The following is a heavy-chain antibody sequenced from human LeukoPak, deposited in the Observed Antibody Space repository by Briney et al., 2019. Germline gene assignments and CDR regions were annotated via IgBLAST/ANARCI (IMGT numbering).Heavy chain of an antibody. CDR2: IYYSGST. J-gene: IGHJ4*02. CDR3: ARNLRVDYDSSGYSDY. CDR1: GGSISSSSYY. Sequence: SETLSLTCTVSGGSISSSSYYWGWIRQPPGKGLEWIGSIYYSGSTYYNPSLKSRVTISVDTSKNQFSLKLSSVTAADTAVYYCARNLRVDYDSSGYSDYWGQGTLVTVSS. V-gene: IGHV4-39*01. D-gene: IGHD3-22*01.